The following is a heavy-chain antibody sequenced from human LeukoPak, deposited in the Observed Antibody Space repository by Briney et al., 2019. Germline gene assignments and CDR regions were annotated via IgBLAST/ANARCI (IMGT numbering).Heavy chain of an antibody. CDR2: INHSGST. J-gene: IGHJ5*02. CDR1: GGSFSGYY. V-gene: IGHV4-34*01. Sequence: SETLSLTCAVYGGSFSGYYWSWIRQPPGKGLEWIGEINHSGSTNYNPSLKSRVTISVDTSKNQFSLKLSSVTAADTAVYYCARLRGNYYGSGSYRKANWFDPWGQGTLVTVSS. CDR3: ARLRGNYYGSGSYRKANWFDP. D-gene: IGHD3-10*01.